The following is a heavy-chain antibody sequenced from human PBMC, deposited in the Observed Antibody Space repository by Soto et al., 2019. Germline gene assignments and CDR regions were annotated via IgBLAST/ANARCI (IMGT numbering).Heavy chain of an antibody. D-gene: IGHD6-19*01. V-gene: IGHV3-43*01. Sequence: PGGSLSLSCSASGFTFDDYSMHWVRQAPGRGLEWVSVISWDGSSTHYADSVKGRFTISRDKNKKSMFLQMHSLRTEDTALYYCAKDLANKYRNGWFVDYWGQETRVTVYS. CDR1: GFTFDDYS. J-gene: IGHJ4*02. CDR3: AKDLANKYRNGWFVDY. CDR2: ISWDGSST.